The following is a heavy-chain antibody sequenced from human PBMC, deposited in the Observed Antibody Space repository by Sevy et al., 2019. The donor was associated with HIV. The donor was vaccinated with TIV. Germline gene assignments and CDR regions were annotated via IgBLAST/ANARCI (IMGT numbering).Heavy chain of an antibody. D-gene: IGHD3-22*01. CDR1: GFTFDDYT. CDR2: ISGSGGST. CDR3: ATCIVYYDISGYYDDAFDI. V-gene: IGHV3-23*01. Sequence: GGSLRLSCRASGFTFDDYTMSWVRQAPGKGLEWVSAISGSGGSTYYADSVKGRFTISRDNSKNTLYLQMNSLRAEDTVVYYCATCIVYYDISGYYDDAFDIWGQGTMVTVSS. J-gene: IGHJ3*02.